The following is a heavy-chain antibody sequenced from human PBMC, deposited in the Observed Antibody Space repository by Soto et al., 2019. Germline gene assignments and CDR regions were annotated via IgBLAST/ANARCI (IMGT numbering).Heavy chain of an antibody. J-gene: IGHJ6*02. CDR1: GYTFTNYW. Sequence: GESLKISCKGSGYTFTNYWIGWVRQMPGKGLEWMGIIYPGDSDTKYNPSSQGQVTISADKSITTTYLQWSSLKASDTAIYYCAASIFYYGMDVWGQGTTVTVSS. CDR3: AASIFYYGMDV. V-gene: IGHV5-51*01. CDR2: IYPGDSDT.